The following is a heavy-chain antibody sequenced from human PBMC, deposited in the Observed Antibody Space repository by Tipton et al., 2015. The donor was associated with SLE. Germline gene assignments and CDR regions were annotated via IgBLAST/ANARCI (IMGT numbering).Heavy chain of an antibody. Sequence: FTISRDNSKNTLYLQMNSLRPEDTAVYYCAKEACSSTSCYGMDVWGQGTTVTVSS. D-gene: IGHD2-2*01. J-gene: IGHJ6*02. CDR3: AKEACSSTSCYGMDV. V-gene: IGHV3-30*02.